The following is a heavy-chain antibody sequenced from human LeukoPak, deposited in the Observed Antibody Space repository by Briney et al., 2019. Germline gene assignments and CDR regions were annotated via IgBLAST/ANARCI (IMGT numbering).Heavy chain of an antibody. CDR2: SRNKANSYTT. V-gene: IGHV3-72*01. Sequence: GGSLRLSRAASGFTLSDHFMDWVRQAPEKGLEWVGRSRNKANSYTTVYAASVKGRFTISRDDSANSLYLQMNSLEVEDTAVYFCARGHNSFDIWGQGTMVTVSS. J-gene: IGHJ3*02. CDR3: ARGHNSFDI. D-gene: IGHD2/OR15-2a*01. CDR1: GFTLSDHF.